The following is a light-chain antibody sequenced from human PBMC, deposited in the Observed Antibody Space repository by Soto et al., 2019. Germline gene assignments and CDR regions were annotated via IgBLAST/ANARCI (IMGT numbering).Light chain of an antibody. CDR2: DAY. Sequence: EAVLTQSPATLSLSPGERASLSCTSSQSFRGLLAWYQQKPGQAPRLLIYDAYNRATGIPPRFSGSGSGTDFTLTISSLEPEDSAVYYCQQRHMWPITFGQGTRLEIK. J-gene: IGKJ5*01. CDR1: QSFRGL. V-gene: IGKV3-11*01. CDR3: QQRHMWPIT.